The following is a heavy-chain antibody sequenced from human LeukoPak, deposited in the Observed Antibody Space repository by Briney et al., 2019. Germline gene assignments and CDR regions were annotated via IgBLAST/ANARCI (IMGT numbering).Heavy chain of an antibody. J-gene: IGHJ1*01. V-gene: IGHV3-74*01. CDR3: ARPLGSYKDYGDYHH. D-gene: IGHD4-17*01. Sequence: GGSLRLSCAASGFTFSRHWMHWVRQAPGKGLVWISRINSDASDTNYTDFVKGRFTISRDNAKNSLYLQMNSLRAEDTAVYYCARPLGSYKDYGDYHHWGQGTLVTVSS. CDR1: GFTFSRHW. CDR2: INSDASDT.